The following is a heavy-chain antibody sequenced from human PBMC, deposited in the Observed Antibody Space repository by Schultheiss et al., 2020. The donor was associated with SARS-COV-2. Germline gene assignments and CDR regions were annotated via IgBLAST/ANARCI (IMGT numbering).Heavy chain of an antibody. Sequence: SQTLSLTCTVSGGSISSYYWSWIRQPAGKGLEWIGRIYTSGSTNYNPSLKSRVTISVDTSKNQFSLKLSSVTAADTAVYYCARDKPSSTGLWYFDLWGRGTLVTVSS. CDR1: GGSISSYY. D-gene: IGHD1-14*01. CDR2: IYTSGST. CDR3: ARDKPSSTGLWYFDL. V-gene: IGHV4-4*07. J-gene: IGHJ2*01.